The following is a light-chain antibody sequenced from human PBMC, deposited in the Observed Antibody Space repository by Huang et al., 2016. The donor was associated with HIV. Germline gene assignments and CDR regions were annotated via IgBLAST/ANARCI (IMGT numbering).Light chain of an antibody. CDR1: QDISNY. CDR3: QNYRSDPLT. V-gene: IGKV1-27*01. J-gene: IGKJ4*01. CDR2: AAS. Sequence: DIQMTQSPSSLSASQGDRVTITCRASQDISNYVAWYQQTPVRVPTVLIYAASILHSVAPSRFSGTGSGTDFTLVISSLQPEDVATYYCQNYRSDPLTFGGGTKVEIK.